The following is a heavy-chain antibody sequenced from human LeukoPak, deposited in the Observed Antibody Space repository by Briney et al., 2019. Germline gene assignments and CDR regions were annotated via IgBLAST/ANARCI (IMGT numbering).Heavy chain of an antibody. CDR1: GDSISSSNYY. CDR2: INHSGST. V-gene: IGHV4-39*07. D-gene: IGHD3-10*01. J-gene: IGHJ4*02. Sequence: PSETLSLTCTVSGDSISSSNYYWGWIRQPPGKGLEWIGEINHSGSTNYNPSLKSRVTISVDTSKNQFSLKLSSVTAADTAVYYCATVHSPLLWFGEKQALGYWGQGTLVTVSS. CDR3: ATVHSPLLWFGEKQALGY.